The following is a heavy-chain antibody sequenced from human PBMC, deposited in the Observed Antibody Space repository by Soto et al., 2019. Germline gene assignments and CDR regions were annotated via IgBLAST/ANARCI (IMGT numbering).Heavy chain of an antibody. CDR2: ISGSGGST. J-gene: IGHJ4*02. V-gene: IGHV3-23*01. Sequence: EVQLLESGGGLVQPGGSLRLSCAASGFTFSSYAMSWVRQAPGKGLEWVSAISGSGGSTYYADSVKGRFTISRDNSKNTLYLQMNSLIAEDTAVFYCAKPPQQYCSGGSCLVFFDYWGQGTLVTVSS. CDR3: AKPPQQYCSGGSCLVFFDY. D-gene: IGHD2-15*01. CDR1: GFTFSSYA.